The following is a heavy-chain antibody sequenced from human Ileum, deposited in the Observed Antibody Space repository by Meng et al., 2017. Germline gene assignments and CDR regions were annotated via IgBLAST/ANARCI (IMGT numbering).Heavy chain of an antibody. V-gene: IGHV1-18*01. Sequence: QVPLVQSGAEVKKPGASVKAACKAAGYIFTRYGIGWVRQAPGQGLEWMGWISAYSGNTKYAQKLQGRVTMTTDTSTSTAYMELRNLRSDDTAVYYCARDTVGTTLGDYWGQGTLVTVSS. CDR1: GYIFTRYG. CDR2: ISAYSGNT. J-gene: IGHJ4*02. CDR3: ARDTVGTTLGDY. D-gene: IGHD4-23*01.